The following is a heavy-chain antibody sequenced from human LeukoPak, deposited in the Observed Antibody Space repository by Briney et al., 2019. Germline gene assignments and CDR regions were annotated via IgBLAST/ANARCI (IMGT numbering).Heavy chain of an antibody. J-gene: IGHJ6*02. Sequence: PGGSLRPSCAASGFTFSSYEMNWVRQAPGKGLEWVSYISSSGSTIYYADSVKGRFTISRDNAKNSLYLQMNSLRAEDTAVYYCARDSSSSWTSYYYYYGMDVWGQGTTVTVSS. CDR1: GFTFSSYE. V-gene: IGHV3-48*03. CDR3: ARDSSSSWTSYYYYYGMDV. D-gene: IGHD6-13*01. CDR2: ISSSGSTI.